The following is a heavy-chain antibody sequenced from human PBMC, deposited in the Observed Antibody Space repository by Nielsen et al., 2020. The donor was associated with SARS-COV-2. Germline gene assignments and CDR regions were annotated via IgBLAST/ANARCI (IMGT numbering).Heavy chain of an antibody. V-gene: IGHV4-59*01. CDR3: ARDLIHCSSTSCRSYYYYGMDV. CDR2: IYYSGAT. Sequence: SETLSLTCTVSGGSISDYYWSWIRQPPGKGLEYIGYIYYSGATNYNPSLKSRVTISVDTSKNQFSLKLSSVTAADTAVYYCARDLIHCSSTSCRSYYYYGMDVWGQGTTVTVSS. D-gene: IGHD2-2*01. CDR1: GGSISDYY. J-gene: IGHJ6*02.